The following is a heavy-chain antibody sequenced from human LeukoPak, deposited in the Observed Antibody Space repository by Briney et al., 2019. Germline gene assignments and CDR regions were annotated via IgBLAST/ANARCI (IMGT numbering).Heavy chain of an antibody. J-gene: IGHJ4*02. Sequence: SVKVSRKASGFTFTSSAVQWVRQARGQRLEWIGWIVVGSGNTNYAQKFQERVTITRDMSTSTAYMELSSLRPEDTAVYYCAALARYYDSSGYYDYWGQGTLVTVSS. V-gene: IGHV1-58*01. D-gene: IGHD3-22*01. CDR1: GFTFTSSA. CDR2: IVVGSGNT. CDR3: AALARYYDSSGYYDY.